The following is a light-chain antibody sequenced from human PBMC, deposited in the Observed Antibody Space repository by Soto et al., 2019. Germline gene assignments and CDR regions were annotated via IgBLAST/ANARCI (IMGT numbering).Light chain of an antibody. CDR3: SSYTSSTDYV. CDR1: SSVVGGYNY. Sequence: QSVLTQPASVSGSPGQSITISCTGTSSVVGGYNYVSWYQQHPGKAPKLMIYDVSNRPSGVSNRFSGSKSGNTASLTISGLQAEDEADYYCSSYTSSTDYVSGTGTKVTVL. CDR2: DVS. J-gene: IGLJ1*01. V-gene: IGLV2-14*01.